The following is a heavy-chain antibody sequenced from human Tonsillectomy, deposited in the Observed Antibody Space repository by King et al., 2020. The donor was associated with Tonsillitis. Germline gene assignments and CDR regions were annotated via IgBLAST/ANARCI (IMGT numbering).Heavy chain of an antibody. Sequence: HVQLVESGGGVVQPGRSLRLSCAASGFTFSTYGMHWVRQAPGKGLEWVAVISYDGSNKYYADSVKGRFTISRDNSKNTLFLRMNSLRAEDTAVYYCARCDDSSGYYWSFDYWGQGTLVTVSS. CDR1: GFTFSTYG. D-gene: IGHD3-22*01. CDR2: ISYDGSNK. CDR3: ARCDDSSGYYWSFDY. J-gene: IGHJ4*02. V-gene: IGHV3-33*05.